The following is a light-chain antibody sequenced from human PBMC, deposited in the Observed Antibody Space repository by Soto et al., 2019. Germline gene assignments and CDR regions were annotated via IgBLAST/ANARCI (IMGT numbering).Light chain of an antibody. J-gene: IGLJ1*01. CDR3: SSYTSDSSYV. CDR2: AVS. Sequence: QSVLPQPASVSGSPGQSITISCTGTSSDVGLYDYVSWYQQHPGKAPQLMIYAVSNRPSGVSNRFSASKSGNTASLFISGLQAEDEADYYSSSYTSDSSYVFGSGTKVTVL. V-gene: IGLV2-14*01. CDR1: SSDVGLYDY.